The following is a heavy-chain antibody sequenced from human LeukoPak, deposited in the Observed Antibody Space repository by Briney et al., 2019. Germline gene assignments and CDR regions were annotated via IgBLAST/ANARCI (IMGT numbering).Heavy chain of an antibody. J-gene: IGHJ6*02. CDR1: GYFFTAYW. V-gene: IGHV5-51*01. D-gene: IGHD3-22*01. CDR3: ARHLVVPSGKAGLYYYAMDV. Sequence: GESLKISCHVSGYFFTAYWIGWVRQMPGKGLEWMGIVHPSDSRTRHSPSFQGQVTISADQSSSTAYLQWGSLKASDTAIYYCARHLVVPSGKAGLYYYAMDVWGQGTMVTVSS. CDR2: VHPSDSRT.